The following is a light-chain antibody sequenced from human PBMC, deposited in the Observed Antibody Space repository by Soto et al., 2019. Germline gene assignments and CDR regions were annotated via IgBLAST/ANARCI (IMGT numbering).Light chain of an antibody. V-gene: IGLV2-11*01. CDR1: SSDVGAYNY. J-gene: IGLJ2*01. CDR3: CSYAGSYSLL. CDR2: DVN. Sequence: QTVVTQPRSVSGSPGQSVTISCTGTSSDVGAYNYVSWFQQHPGKAPKLMMSDVNKRPSGVPDRFSGSKSGTTASLTISGLQADDEADYYCCSYAGSYSLLFGGGTKLTVL.